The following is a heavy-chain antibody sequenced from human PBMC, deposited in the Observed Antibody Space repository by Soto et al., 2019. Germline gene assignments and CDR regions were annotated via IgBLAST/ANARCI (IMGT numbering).Heavy chain of an antibody. CDR1: GGSISSGGYY. CDR2: IYYSGST. Sequence: PSETLSLTCTVSGGSISSGGYYWSWIRQHPGKGLEWIGYIYYSGSTYYNPSLKSRVTISVDTSKNQFSLKLSSVTAADTAVYYWGRDKTPYGPHNYGGQETLVTV. D-gene: IGHD5-18*01. V-gene: IGHV4-31*03. J-gene: IGHJ4*02. CDR3: GRDKTPYGPHNY.